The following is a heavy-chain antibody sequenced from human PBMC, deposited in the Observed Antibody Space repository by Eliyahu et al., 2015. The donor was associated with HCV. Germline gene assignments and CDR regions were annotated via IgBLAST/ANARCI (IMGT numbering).Heavy chain of an antibody. V-gene: IGHV4-59*01. CDR1: GGSITTXY. CDR3: ASGGGGIAVAGTGGWFDP. CDR2: IHYSGST. D-gene: IGHD6-19*01. Sequence: QVQLQESGPGLVKPSETLSLTCXVXGGSITTXYWSWIRQPPGKGXEWVGYIHYSGSTNYNPPLKSRVTISVDTSKNQFSLNLTSVTPADTAVYYCASGGGGIAVAGTGGWFDPWGQGALVTVSS. J-gene: IGHJ5*02.